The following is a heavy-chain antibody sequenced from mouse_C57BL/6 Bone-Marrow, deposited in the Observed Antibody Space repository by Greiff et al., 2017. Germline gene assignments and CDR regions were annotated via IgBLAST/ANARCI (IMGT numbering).Heavy chain of an antibody. CDR3: ARNRGLAVDY. CDR2: IWTGGGT. V-gene: IGHV2-9-1*01. D-gene: IGHD3-3*01. J-gene: IGHJ2*01. CDR1: GFSLTSYA. Sequence: VLLVESGPGLVAPSQSLSITCTVSGFSLTSYAISWVRQPPGKGLAWLGVIWTGGGTNYNSALKSRLSISNDNSKSHVFLNMNSLRTDDKARDYCARNRGLAVDYWGQGTTLTVSS.